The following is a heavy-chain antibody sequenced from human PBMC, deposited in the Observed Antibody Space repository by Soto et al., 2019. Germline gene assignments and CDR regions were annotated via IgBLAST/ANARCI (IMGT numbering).Heavy chain of an antibody. D-gene: IGHD6-19*01. CDR3: ARGRIAVAVYYYYYGMDV. V-gene: IGHV1-69*06. CDR2: IIPIFGTA. CDR1: VGTFSSYA. J-gene: IGHJ6*02. Sequence: SVKVSCKASVGTFSSYAISWVRQAPGQGLEWMGGIIPIFGTANYAQKFQGRVTITADKSTSTAYMELSSLRSEDTAVYYCARGRIAVAVYYYYYGMDVWGQGTTVTVSS.